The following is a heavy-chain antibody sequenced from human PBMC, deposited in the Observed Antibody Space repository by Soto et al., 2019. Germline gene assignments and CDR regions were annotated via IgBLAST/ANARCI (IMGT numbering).Heavy chain of an antibody. CDR2: IYYSGST. D-gene: IGHD5-12*01. CDR3: ASIIVATIPDYFDY. J-gene: IGHJ4*02. Sequence: SETLSLTCTVSGGSISSGDYYWSWIRQPPGKGLEWIGYIYYSGSTYYNPSLKSRVTISVDTSKNQFSLKLSSVTAADTAVYYCASIIVATIPDYFDYWGQGTLVTVSS. V-gene: IGHV4-30-4*01. CDR1: GGSISSGDYY.